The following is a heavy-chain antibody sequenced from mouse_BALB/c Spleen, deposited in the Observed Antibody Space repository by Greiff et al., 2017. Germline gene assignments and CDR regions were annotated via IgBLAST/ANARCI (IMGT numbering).Heavy chain of an antibody. J-gene: IGHJ3*01. V-gene: IGHV5-12-1*01. D-gene: IGHD2-3*01. CDR1: GFAFSSYD. CDR3: ARHEEGYDQAWFAY. CDR2: ISSGGGST. Sequence: EVQVVESGGGLVKPGGSLKLSCAASGFAFSSYDMSWVRQTPEKRLEWVAYISSGGGSTYYPDTVKGRFTISRDNAKNTLYLQMSSLNSEDTAMYDCARHEEGYDQAWFAYWGQGTLVTVSA.